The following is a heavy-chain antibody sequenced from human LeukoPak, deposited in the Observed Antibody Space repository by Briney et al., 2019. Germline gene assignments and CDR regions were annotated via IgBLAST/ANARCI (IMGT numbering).Heavy chain of an antibody. Sequence: GGSLRLSCAASGLTFSDFYMSWIRQAPGKGLEWVSGISGSGGITYYADSVKGRFTISRDNSKNTLYLQMNSLRAEDTAIYYCAKDSRRLRGPDYWGQGTLVTVSS. CDR3: AKDSRRLRGPDY. D-gene: IGHD3-16*01. CDR1: GLTFSDFY. V-gene: IGHV3-23*01. CDR2: ISGSGGIT. J-gene: IGHJ4*02.